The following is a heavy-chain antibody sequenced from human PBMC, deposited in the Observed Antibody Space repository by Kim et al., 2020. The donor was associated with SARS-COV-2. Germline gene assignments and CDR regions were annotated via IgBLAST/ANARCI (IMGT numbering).Heavy chain of an antibody. Sequence: ASVKVSCKASGYIFTDDFIHWVRQAPGQGLESMGWINPHSGDTYFDQKFQGRVTLTGDTSISTAYMEIRGLRSDDTALYFCARAHSSDWYMKAFDVWGQG. D-gene: IGHD6-19*01. J-gene: IGHJ3*01. CDR2: INPHSGDT. V-gene: IGHV1-2*02. CDR1: GYIFTDDF. CDR3: ARAHSSDWYMKAFDV.